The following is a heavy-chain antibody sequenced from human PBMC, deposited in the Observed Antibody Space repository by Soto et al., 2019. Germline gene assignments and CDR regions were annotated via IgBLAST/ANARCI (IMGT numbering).Heavy chain of an antibody. Sequence: SETLSLTCTVSGGSISSSSYYWGWIRQPPGKGLEWIGSIYYSGSTYYNPSLKSRVTISVDTSKNQFSLKLSSVTAADTAVYYCASYSSSRRNYFDYWGQGTLVTVSS. V-gene: IGHV4-39*01. CDR3: ASYSSSRRNYFDY. CDR2: IYYSGST. D-gene: IGHD6-6*01. CDR1: GGSISSSSYY. J-gene: IGHJ4*02.